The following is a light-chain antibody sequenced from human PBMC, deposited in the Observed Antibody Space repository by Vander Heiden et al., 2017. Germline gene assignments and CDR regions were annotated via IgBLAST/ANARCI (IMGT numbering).Light chain of an antibody. Sequence: SSELTQDPAVSVALGRTVRITCQGDSLRSYYASWYQQKPGQAPVRVIYGKNNRPSGIPDRFSGSSSGNTASLNITGAQAEDEADYYCNSRDSSGNHWVFGGGTKLTVL. CDR2: GKN. CDR1: SLRSYY. CDR3: NSRDSSGNHWV. J-gene: IGLJ3*02. V-gene: IGLV3-19*01.